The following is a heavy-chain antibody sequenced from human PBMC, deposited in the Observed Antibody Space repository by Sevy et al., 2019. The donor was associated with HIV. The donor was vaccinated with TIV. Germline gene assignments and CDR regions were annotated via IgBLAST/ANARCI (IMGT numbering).Heavy chain of an antibody. CDR2: ISSSSSTI. CDR3: ARDGYYDFWSGSVGMDV. J-gene: IGHJ6*02. CDR1: GFTFSSYS. V-gene: IGHV3-48*02. D-gene: IGHD3-3*01. Sequence: GGSLRLSCAASGFTFSSYSMNWVRQAPGKGLEWVSYISSSSSTIYYADSVKGRFTISRDNAKNSLYLQMNSLRDEDTAVSYCARDGYYDFWSGSVGMDVWGQGTTVTVSS.